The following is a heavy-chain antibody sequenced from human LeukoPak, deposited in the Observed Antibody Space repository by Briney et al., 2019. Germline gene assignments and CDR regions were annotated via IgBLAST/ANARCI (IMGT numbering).Heavy chain of an antibody. CDR2: IYPGASDT. CDR1: GYPFSTFF. J-gene: IGHJ4*02. Sequence: GESLKISFKTSGYPFSTFFIGWVRPMPGKGLEWMGIIYPGASDTRYSPSFQGQVTISADKAANTAYLQWNSLKASDSAMYYCVRQEGVGAAIDYWGQGTLVTVSS. V-gene: IGHV5-51*01. CDR3: VRQEGVGAAIDY. D-gene: IGHD1-26*01.